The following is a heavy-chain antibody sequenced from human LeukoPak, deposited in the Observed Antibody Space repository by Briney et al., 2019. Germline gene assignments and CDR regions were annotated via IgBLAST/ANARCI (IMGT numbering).Heavy chain of an antibody. CDR1: GGSFSGYY. Sequence: ASETLSLTCAVYGGSFSGYYWSWIRQAPGKGLEWIGEINHSGSINYNPSLKSRVAISVDTSKNQFSLKLTSVTAADTAVYYCARVKDPGGYYYYYYMDVWGKGTTVTVSS. CDR2: INHSGSI. V-gene: IGHV4-34*01. D-gene: IGHD3-16*01. CDR3: ARVKDPGGYYYYYYMDV. J-gene: IGHJ6*03.